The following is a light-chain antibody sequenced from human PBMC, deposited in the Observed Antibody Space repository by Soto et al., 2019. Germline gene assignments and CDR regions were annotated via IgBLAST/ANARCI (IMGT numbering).Light chain of an antibody. J-gene: IGLJ1*01. CDR3: SSYTSSSTLLYV. CDR2: DVS. V-gene: IGLV2-14*01. CDR1: SSDVGGYNY. Sequence: QSVLTQPASVSGSPGQSITTSCTGTSSDVGGYNYVSWYQQHPGKAPKLMIYDVSNRPSGVSNRFSGSKSGNTASLTISGLQAEDEADYYCSSYTSSSTLLYVFGTGTKLTVL.